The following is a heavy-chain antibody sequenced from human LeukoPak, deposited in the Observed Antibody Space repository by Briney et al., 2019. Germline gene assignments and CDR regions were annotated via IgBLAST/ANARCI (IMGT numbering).Heavy chain of an antibody. J-gene: IGHJ4*02. D-gene: IGHD3-22*01. CDR2: ISSSSSTI. V-gene: IGHV3-48*01. CDR1: GFTFSSYS. CDR3: ASELFHYYDSSGSSFLGY. Sequence: PGGSLRLSCAASGFTFSSYSMNWVRQAPGKGLEWVSYISSSSSTIYYADSVKGRFTISRDNAKNSLYLQMNSLRAEDTAVYYCASELFHYYDSSGSSFLGYWGQGTLVTVSS.